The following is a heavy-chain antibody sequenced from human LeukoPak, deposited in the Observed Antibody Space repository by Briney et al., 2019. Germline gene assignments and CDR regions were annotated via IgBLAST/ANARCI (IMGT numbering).Heavy chain of an antibody. CDR3: ARGTVGYFDN. D-gene: IGHD4-11*01. Sequence: GASVRVSCKASGYTFTGYYMHWVRQAPGQGLEWMGWINPNSGGTNYAQRFQGRVTMTRDTSITTTYMELNRLRSDDTAVYYCARGTVGYFDNWGHGTLGTVSS. CDR1: GYTFTGYY. CDR2: INPNSGGT. J-gene: IGHJ4*03. V-gene: IGHV1-2*02.